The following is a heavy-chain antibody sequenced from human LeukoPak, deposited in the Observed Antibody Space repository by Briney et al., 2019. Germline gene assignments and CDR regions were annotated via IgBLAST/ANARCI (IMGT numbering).Heavy chain of an antibody. V-gene: IGHV5-51*01. Sequence: GESLKISCKGSGYIFTSYWIGWVRQVPGKGLEWMGIIYPGDSDTRYSPSFQGQVTISADKSISTAYLQWSSLKAPDTAMYYCARATYYYDSSGHDAFDIWGQGTMVTVSS. CDR1: GYIFTSYW. J-gene: IGHJ3*02. D-gene: IGHD3-22*01. CDR2: IYPGDSDT. CDR3: ARATYYYDSSGHDAFDI.